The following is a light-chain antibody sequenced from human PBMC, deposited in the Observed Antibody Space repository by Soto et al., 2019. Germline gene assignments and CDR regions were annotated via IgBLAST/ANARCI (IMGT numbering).Light chain of an antibody. Sequence: QSVLTQPPSVSGAPGQRVTISRTGSGSNIGAGYDVHWYQQIPGTAPKLLIFDNNNRPSGVPDRFSGSKSATSASLAITGLQAEDEADYYCQSFDSSLNGGVFGGGTKLTVL. J-gene: IGLJ3*02. CDR1: GSNIGAGYD. CDR2: DNN. V-gene: IGLV1-40*01. CDR3: QSFDSSLNGGV.